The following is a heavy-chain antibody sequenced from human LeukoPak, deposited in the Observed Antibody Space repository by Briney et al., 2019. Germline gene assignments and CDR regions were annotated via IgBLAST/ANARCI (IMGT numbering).Heavy chain of an antibody. Sequence: GASVKVSCKASGYTFTGYYVHWVRQAPGQGLEWMGWINPNTGGTNYAQKLQGKVTMTRDTSISTAYMELSRLRSDDTAVYYCASGFSSSYYYDSSGSYFDYWGRGTLVTVSS. CDR2: INPNTGGT. CDR1: GYTFTGYY. V-gene: IGHV1-2*02. D-gene: IGHD3-22*01. CDR3: ASGFSSSYYYDSSGSYFDY. J-gene: IGHJ4*02.